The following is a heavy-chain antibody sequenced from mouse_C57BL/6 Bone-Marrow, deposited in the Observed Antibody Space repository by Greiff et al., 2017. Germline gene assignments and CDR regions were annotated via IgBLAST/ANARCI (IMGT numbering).Heavy chain of an antibody. D-gene: IGHD1-1*01. CDR1: GFSFNTYA. Sequence: EVKLVESGGGLVQPKGSLKLSCAASGFSFNTYAMNWVRQAPGKGLEWVARIRSKSNNYATYYADSVKDRFTISRDDSESMLYLQMNNLKTEDTAMYYCVRSSIPSYAMDYWGQGTSVTVSS. CDR2: IRSKSNNYAT. J-gene: IGHJ4*01. CDR3: VRSSIPSYAMDY. V-gene: IGHV10-1*01.